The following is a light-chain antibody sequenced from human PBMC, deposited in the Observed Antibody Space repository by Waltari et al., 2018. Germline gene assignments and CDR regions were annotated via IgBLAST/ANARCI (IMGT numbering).Light chain of an antibody. CDR1: QSVSSY. J-gene: IGKJ4*01. CDR2: DAS. Sequence: EIVLTQSPATLSLSPVERATLSCRASQSVSSYLAWYQQKPGQAPRLLSYDASNRATGIPARFSGSGSGTDFTLTISSLEPEDFAVYYCQQRSNWPPVVTFGGGTKVEIK. V-gene: IGKV3-11*01. CDR3: QQRSNWPPVVT.